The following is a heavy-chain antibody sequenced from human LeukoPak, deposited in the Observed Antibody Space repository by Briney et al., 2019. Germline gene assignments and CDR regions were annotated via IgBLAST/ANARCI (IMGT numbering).Heavy chain of an antibody. CDR1: GFTISSYE. Sequence: PGGSLRLSCVVSGFTISSYEMNWVRQAPGKGLEWVSGISWNSGSIGYADSVKGRFTISRDNAKNSLYLQMNSLRAEDMALYYCAKGTDLLRSHFDYWGQGTLVTVSS. J-gene: IGHJ4*02. CDR2: ISWNSGSI. D-gene: IGHD4-17*01. V-gene: IGHV3-9*03. CDR3: AKGTDLLRSHFDY.